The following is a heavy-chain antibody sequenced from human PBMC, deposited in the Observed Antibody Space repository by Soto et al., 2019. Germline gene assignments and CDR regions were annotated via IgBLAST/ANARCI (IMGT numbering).Heavy chain of an antibody. D-gene: IGHD4-17*01. V-gene: IGHV3-30-3*01. CDR2: ISFDGSKK. J-gene: IGHJ5*01. CDR3: ARDSGDYGDYANWFES. CDR1: GFTFSSYA. Sequence: GGSLRLSCTASGFTFSSYAMHWVRQAPGKGLEWVAVISFDGSKKNYADSMKGRLTISRDNSKNTLYLQMNSLRVEDTALYYCARDSGDYGDYANWFESWGEASLVTV.